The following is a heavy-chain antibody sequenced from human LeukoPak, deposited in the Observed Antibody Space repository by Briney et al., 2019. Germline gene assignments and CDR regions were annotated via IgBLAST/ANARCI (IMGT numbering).Heavy chain of an antibody. Sequence: GGSLRLSCAASGFDFFTYDMHWVRQAPGKGLQWVAYVSAGGGTTFYTDSVKGRFTISRDNAKHSLYLQMNSLRVEDTGVYYCARDRDYDGMDVWGQGTTVTVSS. V-gene: IGHV3-48*03. J-gene: IGHJ6*02. CDR3: ARDRDYDGMDV. CDR1: GFDFFTYD. CDR2: VSAGGGTT.